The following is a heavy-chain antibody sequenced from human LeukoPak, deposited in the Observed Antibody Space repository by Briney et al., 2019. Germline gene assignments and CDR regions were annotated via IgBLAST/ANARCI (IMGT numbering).Heavy chain of an antibody. CDR1: GFTFSSYA. Sequence: GGSLRLSCAASGFTFSSYAMHWVRQAPGKGLEWVAVISYDGSNKYYADSVKGRFTISRDNSKNTLYLQMNSLRAEDTAVYYCAKPSHDAFDIWGQGTMVTVSS. CDR2: ISYDGSNK. J-gene: IGHJ3*02. CDR3: AKPSHDAFDI. V-gene: IGHV3-30-3*01. D-gene: IGHD2-2*01.